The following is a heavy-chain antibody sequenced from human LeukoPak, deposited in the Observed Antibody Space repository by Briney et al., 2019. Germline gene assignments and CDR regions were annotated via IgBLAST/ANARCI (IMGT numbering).Heavy chain of an antibody. CDR2: IYFSGST. D-gene: IGHD4-17*01. CDR3: ARSDYGYHDVDN. J-gene: IGHJ4*02. Sequence: ASETLSLTCTVSGDSISSGGYYWSWIRQHPGKGLEWIVYIYFSGSTYYNPSLKIRVTISLYTSQSKFSLRLSSVPAADTAVYYSARSDYGYHDVDNWGQGTLVTVSS. CDR1: GDSISSGGYY. V-gene: IGHV4-31*03.